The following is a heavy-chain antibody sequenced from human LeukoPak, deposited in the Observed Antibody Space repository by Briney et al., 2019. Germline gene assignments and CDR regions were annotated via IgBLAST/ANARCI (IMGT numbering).Heavy chain of an antibody. D-gene: IGHD2-2*01. Sequence: PSETLSLTCTVSGGSVSSGSYYWSWIRQPPGKGLEWIGYIYYSGSTNYNPSLKSRVTISVDTSKNQFSLKLSSVTAADTAVYYCAAMARYCGSTSCYNWFDPWGQGTLVTVSS. CDR2: IYYSGST. CDR3: AAMARYCGSTSCYNWFDP. V-gene: IGHV4-61*01. J-gene: IGHJ5*02. CDR1: GGSVSSGSYY.